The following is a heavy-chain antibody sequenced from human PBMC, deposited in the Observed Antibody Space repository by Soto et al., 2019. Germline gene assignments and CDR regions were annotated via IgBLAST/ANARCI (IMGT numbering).Heavy chain of an antibody. CDR3: ARGYCGGGGCYLRRDAIDV. J-gene: IGHJ3*01. CDR1: GFTFSTYH. V-gene: IGHV3-21*01. CDR2: INPSSSHI. Sequence: EVQLVESGGGLVMPGGSLRLSCAASGFTFSTYHMNWVRQAPGKGLEWVSSINPSSSHIYYADSVRGRFTISRDNSKNSMDRQRNSLRTEDAALYYCARGYCGGGGCYLRRDAIDVWGQGTMVTVSS. D-gene: IGHD2-15*01.